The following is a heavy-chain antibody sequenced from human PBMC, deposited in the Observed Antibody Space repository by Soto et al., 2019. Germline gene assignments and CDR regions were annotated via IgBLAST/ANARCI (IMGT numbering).Heavy chain of an antibody. Sequence: SVKVSCKASGGTFSSYAISWVRQAPGQGLEWMGGIIPIFGTANYAQKFQGRVTITADKSTSTAYMELSSLRSEDTAVYYCARGFGYCSGGSCYSFNYWGQGTLVTVS. CDR2: IIPIFGTA. CDR3: ARGFGYCSGGSCYSFNY. V-gene: IGHV1-69*06. D-gene: IGHD2-15*01. CDR1: GGTFSSYA. J-gene: IGHJ4*02.